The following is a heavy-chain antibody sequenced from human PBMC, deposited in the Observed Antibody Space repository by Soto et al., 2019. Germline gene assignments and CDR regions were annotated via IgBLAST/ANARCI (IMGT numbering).Heavy chain of an antibody. V-gene: IGHV3-30-3*01. CDR1: GFTFSSYA. CDR2: ISYDGSNK. J-gene: IGHJ6*02. Sequence: QVQLVESGGGVVQPGRSLRLSCAASGFTFSSYAMHWVRQAPGKGLEWVAVISYDGSNKYYADSVKGRFTISRDNSKNTLYLQMNSLRAEDTAVYYCARDRGSGCFPYYYYGMDVWGQGTTVTVSS. D-gene: IGHD3-22*01. CDR3: ARDRGSGCFPYYYYGMDV.